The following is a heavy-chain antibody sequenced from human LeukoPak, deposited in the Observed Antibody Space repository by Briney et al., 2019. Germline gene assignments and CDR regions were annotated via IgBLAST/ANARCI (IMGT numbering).Heavy chain of an antibody. CDR1: GFTFSSYA. Sequence: GGSLRLSXAASGFTFSSYAMSCVRQAPGKGLEWVSAIGGSGGSTYYADSVKGRFTISRDNSKNTLYLQMNSLRAEDTAVYSCEKDRAGYGNFDYWGQETLVTVSS. CDR3: EKDRAGYGNFDY. J-gene: IGHJ4*02. D-gene: IGHD5-24*01. CDR2: IGGSGGST. V-gene: IGHV3-23*01.